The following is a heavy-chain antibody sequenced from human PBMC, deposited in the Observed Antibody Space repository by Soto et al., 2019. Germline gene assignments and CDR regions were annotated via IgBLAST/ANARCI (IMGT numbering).Heavy chain of an antibody. J-gene: IGHJ6*02. Sequence: ASVKVSCKASGGTFSSYAISWVRQAPGQGLEWMGGIIPIFGTANYAQKFQGRVTITADESTSTAYMELSSLRSEDTAVYYCARGSPVGHDYGDSDYYYGMDVWGQGTTVTVSS. CDR2: IIPIFGTA. D-gene: IGHD4-17*01. CDR3: ARGSPVGHDYGDSDYYYGMDV. CDR1: GGTFSSYA. V-gene: IGHV1-69*13.